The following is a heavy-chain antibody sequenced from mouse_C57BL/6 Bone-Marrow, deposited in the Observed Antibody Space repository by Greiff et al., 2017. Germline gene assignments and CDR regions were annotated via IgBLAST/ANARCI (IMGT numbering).Heavy chain of an antibody. D-gene: IGHD2-5*01. V-gene: IGHV1-22*01. CDR1: GYTFTDYN. Sequence: EVQLQQSGPELVKPGASVKMSCKASGYTFTDYNMHWVKQSHGKSLEWIGYINPNNGGTSYNQKFKGKATLTVNKSSSTAYMELRSLTSEDSAVYCCARSKGAYYSNSWFAYWGQGTLVTVSA. CDR2: INPNNGGT. J-gene: IGHJ3*01. CDR3: ARSKGAYYSNSWFAY.